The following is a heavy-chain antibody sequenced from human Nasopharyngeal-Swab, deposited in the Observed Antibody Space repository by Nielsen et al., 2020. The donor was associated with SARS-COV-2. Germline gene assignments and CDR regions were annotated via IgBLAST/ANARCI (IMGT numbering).Heavy chain of an antibody. CDR3: ARLLSGTKPPHDAFDI. Sequence: SETLSLTCTVSGGSISSYYWSWIRQPPGKGLEWIGHIFYSGSTNYNPSLKSRVTISIDTSRNQFSLKLSSVTAADTAVYYCARLLSGTKPPHDAFDIWGQGTTVTVSS. CDR1: GGSISSYY. J-gene: IGHJ3*02. V-gene: IGHV4-59*08. D-gene: IGHD1-26*01. CDR2: IFYSGST.